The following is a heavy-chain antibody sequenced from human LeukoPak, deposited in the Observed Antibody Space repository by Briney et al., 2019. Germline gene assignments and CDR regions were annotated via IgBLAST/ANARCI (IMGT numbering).Heavy chain of an antibody. CDR2: IYYSGST. D-gene: IGHD3-3*01. CDR3: ARGGGRNDFWSGYYYYYYMDV. J-gene: IGHJ6*03. V-gene: IGHV4-59*01. Sequence: SETLSLTCAVYGGSFSGYYWSWIRQPPGKGLEWIGYIYYSGSTNYNPSLKSRVTISVDTSKNQFSLKLSSVTAADTAVYYCARGGGRNDFWSGYYYYYYMDVWGKGTTVTVSS. CDR1: GGSFSGYY.